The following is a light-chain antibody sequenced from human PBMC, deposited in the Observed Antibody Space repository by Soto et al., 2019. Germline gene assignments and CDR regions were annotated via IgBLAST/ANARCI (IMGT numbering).Light chain of an antibody. Sequence: EIVLTQSPGTLSLSPGERGTLSCRASQSVSNNYLAWYQQKPGQAPRLLIYGASNRATGIPDRFSGSGSGTDFTLTISRLEPEGFAVYYCQQYGSSGTFGQGTKVDIK. J-gene: IGKJ1*01. CDR3: QQYGSSGT. CDR1: QSVSNNY. CDR2: GAS. V-gene: IGKV3-20*01.